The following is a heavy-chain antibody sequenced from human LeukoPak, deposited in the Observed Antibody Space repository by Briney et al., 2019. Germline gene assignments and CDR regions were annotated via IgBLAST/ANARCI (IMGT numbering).Heavy chain of an antibody. J-gene: IGHJ6*03. CDR2: IYTSWST. Sequence: PSETLSLTCTVSGGSISSYYWSWIRQPAGKGLEWIGRIYTSWSTNYNPSLKSRVTMSVATSKTQFSLKLSSVTAADTAVYYCARISTVTTSRAYYYYYYMDVWGKGTTVTVSS. D-gene: IGHD4-17*01. CDR3: ARISTVTTSRAYYYYYYMDV. CDR1: GGSISSYY. V-gene: IGHV4-4*07.